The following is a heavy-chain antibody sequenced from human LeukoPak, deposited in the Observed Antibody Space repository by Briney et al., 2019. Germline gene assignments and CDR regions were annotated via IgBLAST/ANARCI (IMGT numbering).Heavy chain of an antibody. D-gene: IGHD2-21*01. CDR3: ARGIRDLIPYYYYGMDV. J-gene: IGHJ6*02. CDR2: IYHSGST. Sequence: SETLSLTCAVFGGSIGSSYWWTWVRQPPGKGLELIGEIYHSGSTHYNPSLKSRVTLSIDKSKSQFSLELSSVTAADTAVYYCARGIRDLIPYYYYGMDVWGQGTTVTVSS. V-gene: IGHV4-4*02. CDR1: GGSIGSSYW.